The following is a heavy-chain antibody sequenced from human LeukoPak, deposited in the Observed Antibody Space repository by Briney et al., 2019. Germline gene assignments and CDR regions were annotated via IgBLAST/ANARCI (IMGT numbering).Heavy chain of an antibody. J-gene: IGHJ4*02. V-gene: IGHV3-21*01. D-gene: IGHD2-2*01. CDR2: IDPSSTYI. CDR3: ARAPTVLVGYCSSSSCQADY. Sequence: WFRQAPGKGLNLVSAIDPSSTYIYYADSVKGRFTISRDNAETSLYLQMNSLRVEDTAVYYCARAPTVLVGYCSSSSCQADYWGQGTLVTVSS.